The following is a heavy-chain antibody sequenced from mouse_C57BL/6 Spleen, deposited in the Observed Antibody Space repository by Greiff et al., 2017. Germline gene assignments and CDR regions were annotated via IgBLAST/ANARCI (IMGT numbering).Heavy chain of an antibody. D-gene: IGHD1-2*01. J-gene: IGHJ3*01. Sequence: DVMLVESEGGLVQPGSSMKLSCTASGFTFSDYYMAWVRQVPEKGLEWVANINYDGSSTYYLDSLKSRFIISRANAKNILYLQMSSLKSEDTATYYCARVDGHAWFAYWGQGTLVTVSA. V-gene: IGHV5-16*01. CDR1: GFTFSDYY. CDR3: ARVDGHAWFAY. CDR2: INYDGSST.